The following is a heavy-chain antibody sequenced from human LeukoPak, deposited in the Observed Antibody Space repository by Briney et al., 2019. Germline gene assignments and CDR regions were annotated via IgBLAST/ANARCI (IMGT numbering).Heavy chain of an antibody. CDR3: SRDRGGGDIYFDY. J-gene: IGHJ4*02. D-gene: IGHD2-21*02. CDR2: ISRSGATI. CDR1: GFTFSSYG. V-gene: IGHV3-48*03. Sequence: GGSLRLACAASGFTFSSYGMNWVPQAPGKGPEWISYISRSGATIYYADSVKGRFTISRDNAKNSLYLQMSSLGAEDTAIYYCSRDRGGGDIYFDYWGQGTLVTVSS.